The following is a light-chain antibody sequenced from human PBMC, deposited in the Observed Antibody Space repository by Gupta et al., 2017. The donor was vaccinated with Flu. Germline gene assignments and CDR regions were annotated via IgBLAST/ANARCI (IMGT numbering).Light chain of an antibody. V-gene: IGKV3-20*01. Sequence: EIVLTQSPGTLSLSPGERATLSCRASQSVSSNYLAWYQQKPGQAPRLLIYGASSRATGIPDRCSGSGSGTEFTLTISRLEAEDFAVYYCQQEGRSPITFGGGTKVDIK. J-gene: IGKJ4*01. CDR2: GAS. CDR1: QSVSSNY. CDR3: QQEGRSPIT.